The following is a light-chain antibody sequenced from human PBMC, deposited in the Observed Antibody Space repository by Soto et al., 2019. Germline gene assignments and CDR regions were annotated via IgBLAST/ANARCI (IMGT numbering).Light chain of an antibody. J-gene: IGLJ2*01. V-gene: IGLV1-40*01. CDR2: GNS. CDR1: SSNIGAGYD. Sequence: SVLTQPPSVSGAPGQRVTISCTGSSSNIGAGYDVHWYQQLPGTAPKLLIYGNSNRPSGVPVRFSGSKSGTSASLAITGLQAEDEADYYCQSYDSSLSGYVVFGGGTQLTVL. CDR3: QSYDSSLSGYVV.